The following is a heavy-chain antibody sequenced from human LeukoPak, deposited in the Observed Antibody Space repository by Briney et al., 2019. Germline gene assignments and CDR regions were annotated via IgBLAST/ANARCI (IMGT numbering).Heavy chain of an antibody. Sequence: PGGSLRLSCAASGFTFSSYAMSWVRQAPGKGLEWVSAISGSGGSTYYADSVKGRFTISRDNSKKTLYLQMNSLKAENTAVYYWAKKTQPSIFGVVIINDNWFDPWGQGTLVTVSS. CDR2: ISGSGGST. D-gene: IGHD3-3*01. V-gene: IGHV3-23*01. CDR1: GFTFSSYA. CDR3: AKKTQPSIFGVVIINDNWFDP. J-gene: IGHJ5*02.